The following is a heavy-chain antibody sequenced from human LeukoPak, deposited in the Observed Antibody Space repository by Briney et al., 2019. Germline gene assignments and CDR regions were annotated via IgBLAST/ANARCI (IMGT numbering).Heavy chain of an antibody. D-gene: IGHD3-22*01. CDR1: GGTFSSYA. CDR3: ARDIRNYYDSSGYYLDAFDI. J-gene: IGHJ3*02. CDR2: IIPILGIA. Sequence: ASVKVSCKASGGTFSSYAISWVRQAPGQGLEWMGRIIPILGIANYAQKFQGRVTITADKSTSTAYMELSSLRSEDTAVYYCARDIRNYYDSSGYYLDAFDIWGQGTMVTISS. V-gene: IGHV1-69*04.